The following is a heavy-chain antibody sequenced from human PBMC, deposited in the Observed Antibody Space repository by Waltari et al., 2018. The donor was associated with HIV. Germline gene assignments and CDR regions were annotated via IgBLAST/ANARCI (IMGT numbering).Heavy chain of an antibody. Sequence: QVQLQQWGAGLLKPSETLSLTCAVSGGSFSAYYWSWIRQTPGKGLEWIGEINQSGNIHQDPSLKSRLTISVDPSKNQFSLKMNSMTAADTAVYYCARGSPTLQFYDDFSGYLDAFDVWGHGTMVTVSS. J-gene: IGHJ3*01. V-gene: IGHV4-34*01. D-gene: IGHD3-22*01. CDR1: GGSFSAYY. CDR2: INQSGNI. CDR3: ARGSPTLQFYDDFSGYLDAFDV.